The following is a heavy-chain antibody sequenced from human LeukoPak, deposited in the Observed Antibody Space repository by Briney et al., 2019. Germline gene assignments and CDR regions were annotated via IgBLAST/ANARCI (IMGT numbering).Heavy chain of an antibody. J-gene: IGHJ4*02. CDR2: ISYSGST. CDR3: ATTVGDSSGYYFDY. D-gene: IGHD3-22*01. CDR1: GFSLSTSGMC. Sequence: SGPALVKPTQTLTLTCTFSGFSLSTSGMCVSWIRQSPGKGLEWIGYISYSGSTNYNPSLKSRVTISVDTSKNQFSLKLSSVTAADTAVYYCATTVGDSSGYYFDYWGQGTLVTVSS. V-gene: IGHV4-61*08.